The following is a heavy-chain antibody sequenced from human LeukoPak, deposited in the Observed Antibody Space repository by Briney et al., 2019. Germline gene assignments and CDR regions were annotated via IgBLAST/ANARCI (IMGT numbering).Heavy chain of an antibody. Sequence: SQSLSLTCAVSGGAISGYSWSWSRHPPGKGLEWGVYIDYSRRTNYNPSLTSRVTISLDPSKSPFSLKLSSGPAAATGVYYCARRRRGTGWYFMEYCGQRALVTVSS. J-gene: IGHJ4*02. D-gene: IGHD6-19*01. CDR3: ARRRRGTGWYFMEY. V-gene: IGHV4-59*08. CDR2: IDYSRRT. CDR1: GGAISGYS.